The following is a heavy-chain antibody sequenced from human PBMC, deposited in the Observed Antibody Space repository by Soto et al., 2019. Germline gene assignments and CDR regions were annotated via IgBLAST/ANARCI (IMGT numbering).Heavy chain of an antibody. V-gene: IGHV1-69*13. Sequence: ASVKVSCKASGGTFSSYAISWVRQAPGQGLEWMGGIIPIFGTANYAQKFQGRVTITADESTSTAYMELSSLRSEDTAVYYCARSCYGDYVPVYNWFDPWGQGTLVTVSS. CDR1: GGTFSSYA. CDR3: ARSCYGDYVPVYNWFDP. J-gene: IGHJ5*02. CDR2: IIPIFGTA. D-gene: IGHD4-17*01.